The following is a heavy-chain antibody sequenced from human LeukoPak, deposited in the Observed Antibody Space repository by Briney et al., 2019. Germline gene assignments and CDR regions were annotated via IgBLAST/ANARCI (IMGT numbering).Heavy chain of an antibody. CDR3: ARDQPHGSYYYYYMDV. J-gene: IGHJ6*03. CDR1: RLTVSSNY. CDR2: ISYDGSNK. Sequence: TGGSVRLSCAASRLTVSSNYMSWVRQAPAKGRECVADISYDGSNKYYADSVKGRFTISRDNSKITLYPQMNSLRAEDTAVYYCARDQPHGSYYYYYMDVWGKGNTVTVSS. V-gene: IGHV3-30*03.